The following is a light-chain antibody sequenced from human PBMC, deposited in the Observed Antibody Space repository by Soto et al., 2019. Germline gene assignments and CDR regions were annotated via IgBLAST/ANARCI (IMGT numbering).Light chain of an antibody. CDR1: SSDVGGYIF. CDR2: DVN. CDR3: VSYAGGTYV. Sequence: QSALTQPPSASGPPGQSVTISCTGTSSDVGGYIFVSWYQQHPGKAPKLMIYDVNKRPSGVPDRFSGSKSDNTASLTVSGLQAEDEADYYCVSYAGGTYVFGTGTKVT. V-gene: IGLV2-8*01. J-gene: IGLJ1*01.